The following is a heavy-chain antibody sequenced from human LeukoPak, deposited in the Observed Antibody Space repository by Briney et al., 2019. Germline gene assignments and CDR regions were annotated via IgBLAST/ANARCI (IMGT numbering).Heavy chain of an antibody. J-gene: IGHJ6*02. Sequence: PGGSLRLSCAASGFTFSDYYMSWIRQAPGKGLEWVSVIYSGGSTYYADSVKGRFTISRDNSKNTLYLQMNSLRAEDTAVYYCARDGRFDWLPDHYYYYGMDVWGQGTTVTVSS. CDR3: ARDGRFDWLPDHYYYYGMDV. V-gene: IGHV3-66*01. CDR2: IYSGGST. CDR1: GFTFSDYY. D-gene: IGHD3-9*01.